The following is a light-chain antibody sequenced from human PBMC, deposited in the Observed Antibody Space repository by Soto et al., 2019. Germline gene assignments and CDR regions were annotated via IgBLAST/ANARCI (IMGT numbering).Light chain of an antibody. CDR1: QRISSF. Sequence: EIVLTQSPATLSLSPGERATLSCRASQRISSFLAWYQHKPGRAPRLLIYDVSKRATGIPARFSASGSGTDFTLTISSLEPEDFAVYYCHQRSSWPLTFGGGTTVEIK. CDR3: HQRSSWPLT. J-gene: IGKJ4*01. CDR2: DVS. V-gene: IGKV3-11*01.